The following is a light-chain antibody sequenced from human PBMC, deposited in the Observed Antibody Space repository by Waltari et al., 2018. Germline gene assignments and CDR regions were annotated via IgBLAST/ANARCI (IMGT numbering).Light chain of an antibody. J-gene: IGKJ4*01. Sequence: DIVMTQSPDSLAVSLGERATINCKSSQSVLYSSNNKNYLAWYQQKPGQPPKLLIYWASTRDSGVPDRFSCSGSGTDFTLTISSLQAEDVAVYYCQQYYSTPTFGGGTKVEIK. CDR2: WAS. CDR3: QQYYSTPT. V-gene: IGKV4-1*01. CDR1: QSVLYSSNNKNY.